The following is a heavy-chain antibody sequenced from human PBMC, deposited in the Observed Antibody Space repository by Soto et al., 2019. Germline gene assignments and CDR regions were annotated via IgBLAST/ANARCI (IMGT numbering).Heavy chain of an antibody. CDR2: ISGRGGST. CDR3: AKVSPGETGNLDYYYYMDV. V-gene: IGHV3-23*01. Sequence: GGSLRLSCAASGFTFSSYAMSWVRQAPGKGLEWVSAISGRGGSTYYAAPVKGRFTISSDNSKNTLYLQMNSLRAEDTAVYYCAKVSPGETGNLDYYYYMDVWGKGTTVTVSS. J-gene: IGHJ6*03. D-gene: IGHD1-1*01. CDR1: GFTFSSYA.